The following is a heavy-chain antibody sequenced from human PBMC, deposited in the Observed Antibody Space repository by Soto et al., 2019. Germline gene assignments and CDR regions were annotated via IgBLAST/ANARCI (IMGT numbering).Heavy chain of an antibody. D-gene: IGHD3-10*01. V-gene: IGHV3-23*01. J-gene: IGHJ4*02. CDR3: ARGSTESYPGSRIFDF. CDR2: ITDNGGDA. Sequence: GGSLRLSCVASGLAFGSRAMSWVLQAPGEGLQWVATITDNGGDAKYADSVRGRFVISRDNSKKTLYLQMTSLTAEDSAMYFCARGSTESYPGSRIFDFWGRGTLVTVSS. CDR1: GLAFGSRA.